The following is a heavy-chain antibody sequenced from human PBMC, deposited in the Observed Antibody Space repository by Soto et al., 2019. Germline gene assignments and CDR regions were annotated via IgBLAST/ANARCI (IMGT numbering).Heavy chain of an antibody. Sequence: EVQLSQSGGGLVQPGVSLRLSCSASGFTYSGYAMSWVRQAPGKGLEWVSTISNSGDNTYYADSVKGRFTISRDNSKNTLYLLMNSLRAEDTAVYYCAKPRWAEKGGFDSWGQGTLVTVSS. J-gene: IGHJ4*02. D-gene: IGHD3-16*01. V-gene: IGHV3-23*01. CDR3: AKPRWAEKGGFDS. CDR1: GFTYSGYA. CDR2: ISNSGDNT.